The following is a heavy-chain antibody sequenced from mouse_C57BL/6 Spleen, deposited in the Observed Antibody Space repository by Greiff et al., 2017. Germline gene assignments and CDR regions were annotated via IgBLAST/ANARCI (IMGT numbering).Heavy chain of an antibody. D-gene: IGHD2-1*01. Sequence: QVQLQQPGAELVKPGASVKLSCKASGYTFTSYWMQWVKQRPGQGLEWIGEIDPSDSYTNYNQKFKGKATLTVDTSSSTAYMQLSSLTSEDSAVYYCARSGLDGNPWYFDVWGTGTTVTVSS. CDR1: GYTFTSYW. CDR3: ARSGLDGNPWYFDV. J-gene: IGHJ1*03. CDR2: IDPSDSYT. V-gene: IGHV1-50*01.